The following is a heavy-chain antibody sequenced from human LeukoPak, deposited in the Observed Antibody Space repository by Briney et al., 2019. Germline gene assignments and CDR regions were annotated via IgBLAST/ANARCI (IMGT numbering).Heavy chain of an antibody. CDR1: GFNFSSYG. J-gene: IGHJ4*02. CDR3: AKDWGQQQLVGYFDY. D-gene: IGHD6-13*01. V-gene: IGHV3-30*02. CDR2: IRYDGSNK. Sequence: GGSLRLSCAASGFNFSSYGMHGVRQAPGKGLEWVAFIRYDGSNKYYADSVKGRFTISRDNSKNTLYVQMNSLRAEDTAVYYCAKDWGQQQLVGYFDYWGQGTLVTVSS.